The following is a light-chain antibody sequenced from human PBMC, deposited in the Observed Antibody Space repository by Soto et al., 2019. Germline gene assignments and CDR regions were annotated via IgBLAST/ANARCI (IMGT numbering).Light chain of an antibody. CDR1: QGISDY. CDR3: QQFNAFPLT. CDR2: GAS. Sequence: DIQLTQSPSFLSASVGDRVTISCRASQGISDYLAWYQQKPGKAPKLLIYGASTLQNGVQSRFSGSAYGTEFTLTISSLQPEDFATYFCQQFNAFPLTFGGGTKLEIK. V-gene: IGKV1-9*01. J-gene: IGKJ4*01.